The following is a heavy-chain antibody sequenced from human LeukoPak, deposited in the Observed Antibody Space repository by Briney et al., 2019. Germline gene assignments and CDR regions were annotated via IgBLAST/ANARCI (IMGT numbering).Heavy chain of an antibody. Sequence: QAGGSLRLSCAASGFTFSSYAMSWVRQAPGKGLEWVSAISGSGGSTYYADSVKGRFTISRDNSKNTLYLQMNSLRVEDTAVYYCAKPDCSYSDCYRPAYWGQGTLVTVSS. CDR2: ISGSGGST. V-gene: IGHV3-23*01. CDR1: GFTFSSYA. CDR3: AKPDCSYSDCYRPAY. D-gene: IGHD2-2*02. J-gene: IGHJ4*02.